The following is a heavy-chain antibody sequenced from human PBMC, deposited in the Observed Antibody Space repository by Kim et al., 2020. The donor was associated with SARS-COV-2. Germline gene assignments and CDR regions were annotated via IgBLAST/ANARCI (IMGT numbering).Heavy chain of an antibody. Sequence: GGSLRLSCAASGFTFSSYAMSWVRQAPGKGLEWVSGITSGADTYYADYVKGRFTISRDNSKNTLFLQKNSLRAEDTAVYYCAKRTAANKWGNGMDVWG. CDR2: ITSGADT. J-gene: IGHJ6*02. CDR3: AKRTAANKWGNGMDV. V-gene: IGHV3-23*01. D-gene: IGHD7-27*01. CDR1: GFTFSSYA.